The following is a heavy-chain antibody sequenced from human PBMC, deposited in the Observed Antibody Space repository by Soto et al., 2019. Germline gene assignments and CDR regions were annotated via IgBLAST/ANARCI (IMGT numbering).Heavy chain of an antibody. CDR1: GGSISSYY. D-gene: IGHD4-17*01. V-gene: IGHV4-59*08. CDR3: ARHHYGDYAVDAFDI. J-gene: IGHJ3*02. Sequence: SETLSLTCTVSGGSISSYYWSWIRQPPGKGLEWIGYIYYSGSTNYNPSLKSRVTISVDTSKNQFSLKLSSVTAADTAVYYCARHHYGDYAVDAFDIWGQGTMVTVSS. CDR2: IYYSGST.